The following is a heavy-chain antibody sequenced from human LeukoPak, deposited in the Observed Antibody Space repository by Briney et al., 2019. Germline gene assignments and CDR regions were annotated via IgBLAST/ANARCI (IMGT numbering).Heavy chain of an antibody. CDR1: GGSISSYY. CDR3: ARPVAVAGEYYFDY. J-gene: IGHJ4*02. V-gene: IGHV4-59*01. CDR2: IYYSGRT. Sequence: SQTLSLTCTVSGGSISSYYWSWIRQPPGKGLEWIGYIYYSGRTNYNPSLKSRVTFSVDTSKNQFSLKLSSVTAADTAVYYCARPVAVAGEYYFDYWGQGTLVTVSS. D-gene: IGHD6-19*01.